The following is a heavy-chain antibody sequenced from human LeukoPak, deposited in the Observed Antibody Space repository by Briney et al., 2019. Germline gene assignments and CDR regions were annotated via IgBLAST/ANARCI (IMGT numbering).Heavy chain of an antibody. D-gene: IGHD6-19*01. CDR1: GFTFSSYA. V-gene: IGHV3-30-3*01. CDR2: ISYDGSNK. Sequence: PGGSLRLSCAASGFTFSSYAMSWVRQTPGKGLDWVAVISYDGSNKYYADSVKGRFTISRDNSKNTLYLQMNSLRVEDTAVYYCARGLGYSSGWWGYYFDYWGQGTLVTVSS. CDR3: ARGLGYSSGWWGYYFDY. J-gene: IGHJ4*02.